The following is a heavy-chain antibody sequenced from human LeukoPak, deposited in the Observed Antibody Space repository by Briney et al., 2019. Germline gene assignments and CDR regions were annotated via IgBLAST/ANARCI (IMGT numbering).Heavy chain of an antibody. Sequence: SVKVSCKASGGTFSSYAISWVRQAAGQGLEWMGRIIPILGIANYVQKCQGRVTITADKSTSTGYMELSSLRSEDRAVYYCARDGAQVATTYFDYWGQGPLVTVSS. CDR3: ARDGAQVATTYFDY. D-gene: IGHD5-12*01. V-gene: IGHV1-69*04. CDR2: IIPILGIA. J-gene: IGHJ4*02. CDR1: GGTFSSYA.